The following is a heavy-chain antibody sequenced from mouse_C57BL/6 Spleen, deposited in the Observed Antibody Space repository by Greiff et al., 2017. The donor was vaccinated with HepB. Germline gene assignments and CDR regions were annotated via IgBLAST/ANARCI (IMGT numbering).Heavy chain of an antibody. D-gene: IGHD2-1*01. Sequence: VQGVESGPGLVAPSQSLSITCTVSGFSLTSYGVHWVRQPPGKGLEWLVVIWSDGSTTYNSALKSRLSISKDNSKSQVFLKMNSLQTDDTAMYYCARHGNYVGYAMDYWGQGTSVTVSS. CDR2: IWSDGST. CDR1: GFSLTSYG. J-gene: IGHJ4*01. CDR3: ARHGNYVGYAMDY. V-gene: IGHV2-6-1*01.